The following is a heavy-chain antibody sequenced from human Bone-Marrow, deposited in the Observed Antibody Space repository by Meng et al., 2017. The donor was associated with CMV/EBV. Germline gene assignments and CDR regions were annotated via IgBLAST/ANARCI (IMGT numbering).Heavy chain of an antibody. CDR1: GGSISANNY. V-gene: IGHV4-39*07. D-gene: IGHD5/OR15-5a*01. CDR2: IFNSGST. J-gene: IGHJ5*02. Sequence: SETLSLTCTVSGGSISANNYWGWIRQPPGKELEWIGSIFNSGSTYYRPSLKSRGTISMDTSKNQFSLKLTSVTAADTAVYFCARSARQVSQWFDPWGQGTLVTVYS. CDR3: ARSARQVSQWFDP.